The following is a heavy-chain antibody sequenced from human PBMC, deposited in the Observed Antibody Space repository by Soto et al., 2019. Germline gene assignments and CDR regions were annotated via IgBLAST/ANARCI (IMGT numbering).Heavy chain of an antibody. CDR2: MYYIGNT. J-gene: IGHJ4*02. V-gene: IGHV4-59*08. Sequence: TLSLTCTVSGVSISGYYWSWIRQSPGKGLEWIAYMYYIGNTNYNPSLKSRVTISVDTSKNQFFLRLSSVTAADTAVYYCARHVTPPSSGWYYYFDYWGQGTLVSVSS. D-gene: IGHD6-19*01. CDR1: GVSISGYY. CDR3: ARHVTPPSSGWYYYFDY.